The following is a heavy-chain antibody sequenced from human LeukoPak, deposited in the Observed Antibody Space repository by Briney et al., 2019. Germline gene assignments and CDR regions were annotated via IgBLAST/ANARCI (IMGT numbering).Heavy chain of an antibody. J-gene: IGHJ4*02. Sequence: GGSLRLSCAASGFTFSSYAMHWVRQDPGKGLEWVAVISYDGSNKYYADSVKGRFTISRDNSKNTLYLQMNSLRAEDTAVYYCARDLRDYWGQGTLVTVSS. CDR2: ISYDGSNK. CDR1: GFTFSSYA. D-gene: IGHD3-9*01. V-gene: IGHV3-30-3*01. CDR3: ARDLRDY.